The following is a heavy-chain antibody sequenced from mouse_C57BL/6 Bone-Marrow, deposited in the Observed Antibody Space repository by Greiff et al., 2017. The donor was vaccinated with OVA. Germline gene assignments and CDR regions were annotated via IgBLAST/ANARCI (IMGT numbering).Heavy chain of an antibody. V-gene: IGHV1-81*01. CDR2: IYPRSGNT. Sequence: VQLQQSGAELARPGASVKLSCKASGYTFTSYGISWVKQRIGQGLEWIGEIYPRSGNTYYNEKFKGKATLTADKSSSTAYMELRSLTAEDSAVYFCARRAYWGQGTLVTVSA. CDR3: ARRAY. J-gene: IGHJ3*01. CDR1: GYTFTSYG.